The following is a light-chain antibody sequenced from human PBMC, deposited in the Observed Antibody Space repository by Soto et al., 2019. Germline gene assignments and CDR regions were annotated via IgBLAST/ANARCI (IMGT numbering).Light chain of an antibody. J-gene: IGKJ1*01. V-gene: IGKV1-8*01. CDR2: GAS. Sequence: AIRMTQSPSSFAASTGDRVTITCRASPGIGNNLAWYQRKPGRAPKLLISGASTLQIGVPSRFSGSGSGTEFTLTINYLQSEDFASYYCQHYYSHPPTFGQGTNVEIK. CDR3: QHYYSHPPT. CDR1: PGIGNN.